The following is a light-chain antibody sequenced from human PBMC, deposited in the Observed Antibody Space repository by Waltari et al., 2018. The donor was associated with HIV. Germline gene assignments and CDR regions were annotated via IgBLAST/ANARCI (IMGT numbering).Light chain of an antibody. V-gene: IGLV1-47*01. CDR2: RNN. CDR1: SVGSNY. Sequence: QSVVPQPPSASGTPGQRVTISCSGSSVGSNYVYCYQQLPGTAPKLLIYRNNQRPSGVPDRFSGSRSDTSVSLAISGLRSEDEADYYCATWDDWLSGWVFGGGTKLTVL. J-gene: IGLJ3*02. CDR3: ATWDDWLSGWV.